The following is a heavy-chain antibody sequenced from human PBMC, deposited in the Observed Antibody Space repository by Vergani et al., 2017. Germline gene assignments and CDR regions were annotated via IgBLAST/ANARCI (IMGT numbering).Heavy chain of an antibody. D-gene: IGHD3-10*01. CDR2: IYPGDSDT. CDR1: GYSFTSYW. CDR3: ARLFTMVRGVIIAFDP. J-gene: IGHJ5*02. V-gene: IGHV5-51*01. Sequence: EVQLVQSGAEVQKPGESLKISCKGSGYSFTSYWIGWVRQMPGKGLEWMGIIYPGDSDTRYSPSFQGQVTISADKSISTAYLQWSSLKASDTAMYYCARLFTMVRGVIIAFDPWGQGTLVTVSS.